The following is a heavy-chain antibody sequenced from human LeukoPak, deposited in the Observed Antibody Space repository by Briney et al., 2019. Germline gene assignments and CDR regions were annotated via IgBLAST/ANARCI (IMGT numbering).Heavy chain of an antibody. CDR2: IYYSGST. J-gene: IGHJ4*02. CDR1: DGTISRYC. V-gene: IGHV4-59*01. Sequence: SETLSLTCTVSDGTISRYCWSWIRQPPGKGLEWIGYIYYSGSTNYNPSLKSRVTISVDTSKNQFSLKLSSVTAADTAVYYCARGPTRSYFDYWGQGTLVTVSS. CDR3: ARGPTRSYFDY.